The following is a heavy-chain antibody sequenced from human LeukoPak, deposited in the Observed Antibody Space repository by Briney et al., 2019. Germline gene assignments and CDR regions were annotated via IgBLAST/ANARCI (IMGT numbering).Heavy chain of an antibody. CDR3: ARDNSDYYDSSGYYMDV. CDR2: IYYSGST. CDR1: VGSISSYY. V-gene: IGHV4-59*01. D-gene: IGHD3-22*01. J-gene: IGHJ6*03. Sequence: PSETLSLTCTVSVGSISSYYWSWIRQPPGKGLEWIGYIYYSGSTNYNPSLKSRVTISVDTSKNQFSLKLSSVTAADTAVYYCARDNSDYYDSSGYYMDVWGKGTTVTVSS.